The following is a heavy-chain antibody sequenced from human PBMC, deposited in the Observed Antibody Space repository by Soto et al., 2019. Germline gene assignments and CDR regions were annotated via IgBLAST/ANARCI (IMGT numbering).Heavy chain of an antibody. CDR2: INPNSVGT. Sequence: ASVNGSFKASRYSFTVYDIHLLLQSPRHWLEWMGWINPNSVGTNYAQKFQGRVTMTRDTSISTAYMDLSRLRSDDTAVYYCAREDIVVVNDIQVGMDVWGQRNTVNVSS. J-gene: IGHJ6*02. V-gene: IGHV1-2*02. D-gene: IGHD2-21*01. CDR1: RYSFTVYD. CDR3: AREDIVVVNDIQVGMDV.